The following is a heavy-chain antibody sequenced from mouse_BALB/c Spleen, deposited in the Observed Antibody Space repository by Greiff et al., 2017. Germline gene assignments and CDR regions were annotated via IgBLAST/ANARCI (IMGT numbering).Heavy chain of an antibody. V-gene: IGHV1-80*01. CDR2: IYPGDGDT. CDR3: ARSMITTPWFAY. Sequence: QVQLKESGAELVRPGSSVKISCKASGYAFSSYWMSWVKQRPGQGLEWIGQIYPGDGDTNYNGKFKGKATLTADKSSSTAYMQLSSLTSEDSAVYFCARSMITTPWFAYWGQGTLVTVSA. J-gene: IGHJ3*01. D-gene: IGHD2-4*01. CDR1: GYAFSSYW.